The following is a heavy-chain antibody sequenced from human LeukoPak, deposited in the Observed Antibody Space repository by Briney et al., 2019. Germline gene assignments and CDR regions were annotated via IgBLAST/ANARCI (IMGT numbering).Heavy chain of an antibody. V-gene: IGHV1-8*01. CDR3: ARAPMGTAAFY. CDR2: VNPVTGNA. CDR1: GYTFTNFD. D-gene: IGHD2-2*01. J-gene: IGHJ4*02. Sequence: GASVKVPCKASGYTFTNFDINWVRQAPGQGLEWMGWVNPVTGNAGSAQKFQGRVTLTRDTSISTAYMELSSLTSDDTAFYYCARAPMGTAAFYWGQGTLVTVSS.